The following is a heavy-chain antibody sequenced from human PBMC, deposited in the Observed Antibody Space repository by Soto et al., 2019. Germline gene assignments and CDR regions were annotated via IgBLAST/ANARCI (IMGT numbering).Heavy chain of an antibody. D-gene: IGHD3-22*01. CDR3: ASSGYYDSSRGWFDP. V-gene: IGHV1-46*01. CDR1: GYTFTSYY. Sequence: QVQLVQSGAEVKKPGASVKVSCKASGYTFTSYYMHWVRQAPGQGLEWMGIINPSGGSTSYAQKLQGRVTMTRDTSTSTVYMELSSLRSEDTAVYYCASSGYYDSSRGWFDPWGQGTLVTVSS. J-gene: IGHJ5*02. CDR2: INPSGGST.